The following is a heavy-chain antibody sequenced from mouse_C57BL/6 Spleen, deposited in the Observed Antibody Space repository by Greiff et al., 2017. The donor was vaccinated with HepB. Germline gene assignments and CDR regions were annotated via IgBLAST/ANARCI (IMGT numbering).Heavy chain of an antibody. CDR1: GFSLTSYG. Sequence: QVQLQQSGPGLVQPSQSLSITCTVSGFSLTSYGVHWVRQSPGKGLEWLGVIWSGGGTDYNAAFISRLSISKDNSKSQVFFKMNSLQADDTAIYYCARKSGAMDYWGQGTSVTASS. CDR2: IWSGGGT. V-gene: IGHV2-2*01. J-gene: IGHJ4*01. CDR3: ARKSGAMDY. D-gene: IGHD3-2*02.